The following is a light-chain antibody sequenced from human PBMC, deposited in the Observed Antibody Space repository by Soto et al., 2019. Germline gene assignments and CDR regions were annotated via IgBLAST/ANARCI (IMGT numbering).Light chain of an antibody. Sequence: EIVLTQSPATLSLSPGERATLSCRASQSVSSYLAWYQQKPGQAPRLLIYDASNRATGIPARFSGSGSGTAFNLTISSLEPEDFAVYYCQQRSNWPPDTFGQGTKLEIK. CDR2: DAS. J-gene: IGKJ2*01. V-gene: IGKV3-11*01. CDR1: QSVSSY. CDR3: QQRSNWPPDT.